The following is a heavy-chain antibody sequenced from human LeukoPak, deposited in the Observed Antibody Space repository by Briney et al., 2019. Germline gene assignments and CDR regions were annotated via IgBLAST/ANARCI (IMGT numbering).Heavy chain of an antibody. J-gene: IGHJ4*02. D-gene: IGHD6-19*01. CDR3: ARSMSSGWFDY. CDR2: ISYDGSNK. CDR1: GFTFSSYA. V-gene: IGHV3-30-3*01. Sequence: PGRSLRLSCAASGFTFSSYAMHWVRQAPGKGLEWVAVISYDGSNKYYADSVKGRFTISRDNSKNTLYLQMNSLRAEDTAVYYCARSMSSGWFDYWGQGTLVTVSS.